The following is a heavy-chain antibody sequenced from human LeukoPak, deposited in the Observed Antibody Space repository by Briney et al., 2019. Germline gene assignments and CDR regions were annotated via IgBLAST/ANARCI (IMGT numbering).Heavy chain of an antibody. Sequence: MSGGSLRLSCAASGFTFTGYALHWVRQAPGKGLEWVSSISSSSSYIYYADSVKGRFTISRDNAKNSLYLQMNSLRAEDTAVYYCARGGPQTGTTWYMDVWGKGTTVTVSS. CDR1: GFTFTGYA. J-gene: IGHJ6*03. CDR2: ISSSSSYI. CDR3: ARGGPQTGTTWYMDV. V-gene: IGHV3-21*01. D-gene: IGHD1-1*01.